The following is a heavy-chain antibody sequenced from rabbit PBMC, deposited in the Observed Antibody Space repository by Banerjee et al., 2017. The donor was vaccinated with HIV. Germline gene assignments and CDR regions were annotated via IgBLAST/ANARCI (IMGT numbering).Heavy chain of an antibody. V-gene: IGHV1S45*01. Sequence: QEQLVESGGGLVQPEGSLTLTCKASGFDFNSNVMCWVRQAPGKGLEWIGTINAGSSGGTYYASWAKGRFTISKTSSTTVTLQMTSLTAADTATYFCARFLPDTGYAVGLWGPGTLVTVS. CDR3: ARFLPDTGYAVGL. J-gene: IGHJ6*01. CDR2: INAGSSGGT. D-gene: IGHD6-1*01. CDR1: GFDFNSNV.